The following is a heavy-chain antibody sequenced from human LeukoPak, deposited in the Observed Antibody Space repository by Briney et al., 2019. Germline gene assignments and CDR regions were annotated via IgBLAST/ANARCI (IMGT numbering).Heavy chain of an antibody. V-gene: IGHV4-34*01. J-gene: IGHJ4*02. CDR2: INHSGST. CDR1: GGSFSGYY. CDR3: ARGHASYSYGFRY. D-gene: IGHD5-18*01. Sequence: PSETLSLTCAVYGGSFSGYYWSWIRQPPGKGLEWIGEINHSGSTNYNPSLKCRVTISVDTSKNQFSLKLSSVTAADTAVYYCARGHASYSYGFRYWGQGTLVTVSS.